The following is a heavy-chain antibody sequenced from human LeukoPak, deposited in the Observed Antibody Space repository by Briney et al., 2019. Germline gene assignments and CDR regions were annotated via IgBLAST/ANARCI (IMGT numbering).Heavy chain of an antibody. V-gene: IGHV4-34*01. Sequence: PSETLSLTCAVYGGCFSGYYWRWIRQPPGKGLEWIGETNHSGSTNYNPSLKSRVTISVDTSKNQFALKLSSVTAADTAVYYCARSDSSGYYRKRFDYWGQGTLVTVSS. CDR2: TNHSGST. J-gene: IGHJ4*02. CDR1: GGCFSGYY. D-gene: IGHD3-22*01. CDR3: ARSDSSGYYRKRFDY.